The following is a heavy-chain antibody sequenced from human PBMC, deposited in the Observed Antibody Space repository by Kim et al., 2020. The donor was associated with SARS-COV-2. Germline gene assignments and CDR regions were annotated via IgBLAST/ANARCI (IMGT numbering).Heavy chain of an antibody. Sequence: SETLSLTCTVSGGSISSGGYYWSWIRQHPGKGLEWIGYIYYSGSTYYNPSLKSRVTISVDTSKNQFSLKLSSVTAADTAVYYCPRGPRYYGMDVWGQGTTVTVSS. V-gene: IGHV4-31*03. CDR2: IYYSGST. CDR1: GGSISSGGYY. CDR3: PRGPRYYGMDV. J-gene: IGHJ6*02.